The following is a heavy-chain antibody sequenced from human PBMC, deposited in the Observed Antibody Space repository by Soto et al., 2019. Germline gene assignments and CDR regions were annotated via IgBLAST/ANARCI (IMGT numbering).Heavy chain of an antibody. CDR2: ISSSSSYI. D-gene: IGHD3-10*01. V-gene: IGHV3-21*01. Sequence: PGGSLRLSCASSGFTFISESMNWVRQAPGKGLEWVSSISSSSSYIYYADSVKGRFTTSRDNAKNSLYLQMNSLRAEDTAVYYCARLGDLTAFDIWGQGTMVTVSS. CDR1: GFTFISES. CDR3: ARLGDLTAFDI. J-gene: IGHJ3*02.